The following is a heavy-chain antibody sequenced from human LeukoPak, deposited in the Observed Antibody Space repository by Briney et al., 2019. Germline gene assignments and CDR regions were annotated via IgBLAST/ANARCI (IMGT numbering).Heavy chain of an antibody. CDR3: AKAGHWDYYMDV. V-gene: IGHV3-23*01. CDR1: GFTFSSFG. J-gene: IGHJ6*03. Sequence: GGSLRLSCAASGFTFSSFGMSWVRQAPGKGLEWVSAISGSGGSTYYADSVKGRFTISRDNSKNTLYLQMNSLRVEDTAVYYCAKAGHWDYYMDVWGKGTTVTISS. D-gene: IGHD7-27*01. CDR2: ISGSGGST.